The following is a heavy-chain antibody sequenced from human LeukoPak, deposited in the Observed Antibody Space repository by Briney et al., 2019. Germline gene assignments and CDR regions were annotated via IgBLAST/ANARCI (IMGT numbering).Heavy chain of an antibody. CDR3: ARRGIYYYDSSGYYCDAFDI. D-gene: IGHD3-22*01. V-gene: IGHV1-2*02. J-gene: IGHJ3*02. CDR2: INPNSGGT. CDR1: GYTFTGYY. Sequence: ASVKVSCKASGYTFTGYYMHWVRQASGQGLEWMGWINPNSGGTNYAQKFQGRVTMTRDTSISTAYMELSRLRSDDTAVYYCARRGIYYYDSSGYYCDAFDIWGQGTMVTVSS.